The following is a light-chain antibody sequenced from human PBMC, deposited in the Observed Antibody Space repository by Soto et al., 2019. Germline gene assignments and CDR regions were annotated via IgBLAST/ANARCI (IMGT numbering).Light chain of an antibody. CDR2: AAS. CDR3: QQYHSAPPYT. Sequence: DIQMTQSPSSLSASVGDRVTITCRASQGISNYLAWYQQKPGKVPKLLIYAASTLQSGVPSRFSGSGSGTDFILPIISLQHDDDATYYCQQYHSAPPYTFGQGTKLEIK. CDR1: QGISNY. J-gene: IGKJ2*01. V-gene: IGKV1-27*01.